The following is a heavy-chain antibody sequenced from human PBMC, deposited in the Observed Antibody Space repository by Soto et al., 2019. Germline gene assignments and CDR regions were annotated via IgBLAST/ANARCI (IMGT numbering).Heavy chain of an antibody. CDR1: GDTFIPYF. V-gene: IGHV1-69*04. CDR2: IIPILGIA. D-gene: IGHD3-10*01. J-gene: IGHJ6*02. CDR3: ARGYYGSGGMDV. Sequence: SVKVSCKASGDTFIPYFMQWVRQAPGQGLEWMGRIIPILGIANYAQKFQGRVTITADKSTSTAYMELSSLRSEDTAVYYCARGYYGSGGMDVWGQGTTVNVSS.